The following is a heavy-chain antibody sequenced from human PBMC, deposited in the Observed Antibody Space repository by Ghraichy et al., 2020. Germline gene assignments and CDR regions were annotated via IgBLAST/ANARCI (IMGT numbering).Heavy chain of an antibody. D-gene: IGHD4-17*01. Sequence: SETLSLTCTVSGDSVSSNNYYWSWIRQPPGKGLEWIGYSRYSGTTNYNPSLKSRVTISVDTSKNQFSLKLSSVTAADTAAYYCATYLHDYGDYSNAFLIWGQGTMVTVST. V-gene: IGHV4-61*01. J-gene: IGHJ3*02. CDR3: ATYLHDYGDYSNAFLI. CDR2: SRYSGTT. CDR1: GDSVSSNNYY.